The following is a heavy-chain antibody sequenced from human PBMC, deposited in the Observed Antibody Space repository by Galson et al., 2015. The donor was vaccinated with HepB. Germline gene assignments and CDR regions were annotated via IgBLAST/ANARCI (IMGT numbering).Heavy chain of an antibody. D-gene: IGHD6-19*01. J-gene: IGHJ4*02. CDR1: GFAFGNYG. V-gene: IGHV3-33*01. CDR3: AREDATITVAALEY. CDR2: IWKDGSNK. Sequence: SLRLSCAASGFAFGNYGMHWVRQAPGKGLEWMALIWKDGSNKHYADSLKGRFGISRDNTKNTLFLEADSLRAEDTAVYYCAREDATITVAALEYWGQGVLVTVSS.